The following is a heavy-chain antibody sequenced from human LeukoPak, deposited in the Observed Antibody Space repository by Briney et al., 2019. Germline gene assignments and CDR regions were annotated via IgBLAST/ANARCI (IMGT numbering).Heavy chain of an antibody. D-gene: IGHD6-13*01. J-gene: IGHJ6*03. CDR1: GYSIGSGYD. CDR2: INYSGRP. Sequence: SETLSLTCSVSGYSIGSGYDWAWIRQPPGKGLEWIGSINYSGRPYYNPSLKSRVTISVDTSKNQFSLKLSSVTAADTAVYYCARGAYSSSWEPNYYYYMDVWGKGTTVTVSS. CDR3: ARGAYSSSWEPNYYYYMDV. V-gene: IGHV4-38-2*02.